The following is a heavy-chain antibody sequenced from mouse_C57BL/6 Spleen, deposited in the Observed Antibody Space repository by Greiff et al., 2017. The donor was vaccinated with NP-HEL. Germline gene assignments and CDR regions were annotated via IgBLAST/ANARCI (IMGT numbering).Heavy chain of an antibody. CDR3: ASPYGSSYYYAMDY. CDR2: IYPGDGDT. V-gene: IGHV1-80*01. D-gene: IGHD1-1*01. Sequence: QVQLQQSGAELVKPGASVKISCKVSGYAFSSYWMNWVKQRPGKGLEWIGQIYPGDGDTNYNGKFKGKATLTADKSSSTAYMQLSSLTSEDSAVYFCASPYGSSYYYAMDYWGQGTSVTVSS. CDR1: GYAFSSYW. J-gene: IGHJ4*01.